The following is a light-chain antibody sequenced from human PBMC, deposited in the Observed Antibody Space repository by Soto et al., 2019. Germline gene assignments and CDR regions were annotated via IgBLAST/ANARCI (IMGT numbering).Light chain of an antibody. V-gene: IGKV1-33*01. J-gene: IGKJ2*01. CDR3: QHFYNLPYT. CDR2: WSS. Sequence: DIQMTQSPSSLSASVVDRVTSACNASKYNDKSLDWYQQKAGKAPKLLIYWSSNLETGVPSRFSGSGSGTHFSLTISSLQPEDIATYYCQHFYNLPYTFGQGTKLEIK. CDR1: KYNDKS.